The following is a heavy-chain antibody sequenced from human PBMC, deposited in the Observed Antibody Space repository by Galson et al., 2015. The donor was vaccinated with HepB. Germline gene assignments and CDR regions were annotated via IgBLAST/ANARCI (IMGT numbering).Heavy chain of an antibody. CDR3: ARGGWFGELSDWFDP. D-gene: IGHD3-10*01. CDR1: GFTFSSYA. CDR2: ISYDGSNK. V-gene: IGHV3-30-3*01. J-gene: IGHJ5*02. Sequence: SLRLSCAASGFTFSSYAMHWVRQAPGKGLEWVAVISYDGSNKYYADSVKGRFTISRDNSKSTLYLQMNSLRAEDTAVYYCARGGWFGELSDWFDPWGQGTLVTVSS.